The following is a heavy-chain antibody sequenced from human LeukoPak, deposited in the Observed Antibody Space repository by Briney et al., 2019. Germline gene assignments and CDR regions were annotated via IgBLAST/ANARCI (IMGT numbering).Heavy chain of an antibody. V-gene: IGHV3-53*05. CDR2: ISGGGGT. CDR3: ARDRTDDYDVNLDY. Sequence: QPGGSLRLSCAASGFSVSGDYMSWVRQAPGKGLEWVSAISGGGGTYYADSVKGRFTISRDRSKNTLSLQMNSLRAEDTAVYYCARDRTDDYDVNLDYWGQGTLVTVSS. CDR1: GFSVSGDY. D-gene: IGHD5-12*01. J-gene: IGHJ4*02.